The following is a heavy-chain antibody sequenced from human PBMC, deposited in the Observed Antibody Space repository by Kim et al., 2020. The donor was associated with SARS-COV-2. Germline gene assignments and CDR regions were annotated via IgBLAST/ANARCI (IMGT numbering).Heavy chain of an antibody. CDR2: IYTSGST. V-gene: IGHV4-61*02. CDR3: AREGSTGTTEIPHYYYYYCMDV. D-gene: IGHD1-1*01. CDR1: GGSISSGSYY. Sequence: SETLSLTCTVSGGSISSGSYYRSWIRQPAGKGLEWIGRIYTSGSTNYNPSLKSRVTISVDTSKNQFSLKLSSVTAADTAVYYCAREGSTGTTEIPHYYYYYCMDVWGQGTTVTVSS. J-gene: IGHJ6*02.